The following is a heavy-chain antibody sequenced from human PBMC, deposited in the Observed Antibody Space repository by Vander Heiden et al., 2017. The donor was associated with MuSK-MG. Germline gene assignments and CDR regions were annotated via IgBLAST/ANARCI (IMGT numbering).Heavy chain of an antibody. V-gene: IGHV3-21*01. CDR1: GFTFSGYG. CDR2: ISSSSSYI. Sequence: EVQLVESGGGLVKPGGSLRISCAASGFTFSGYGMNWVRQAPGKGLEWVSSISSSSSYIYYADSVKGRFTISRDNAKNSLYLQMNSLRAEDTAVYYCARDLSSSSPLLSRMDVWGKGTTVTVSS. CDR3: ARDLSSSSPLLSRMDV. D-gene: IGHD6-6*01. J-gene: IGHJ6*03.